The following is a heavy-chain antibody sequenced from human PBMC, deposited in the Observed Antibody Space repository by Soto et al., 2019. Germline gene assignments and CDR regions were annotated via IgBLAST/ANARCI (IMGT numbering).Heavy chain of an antibody. CDR1: GFTLGTYW. D-gene: IGHD5-12*01. Sequence: GGSLRLSCAASGFTLGTYWMTWVRQAPGKGLEGVANIKQDGSEQYYVDPVKGRFTISRDNAKNSLYLQLNNLRAEDTAVFYCARDGNVLMATINIFDYWGQGTRVTVSP. V-gene: IGHV3-7*01. CDR2: IKQDGSEQ. CDR3: ARDGNVLMATINIFDY. J-gene: IGHJ4*02.